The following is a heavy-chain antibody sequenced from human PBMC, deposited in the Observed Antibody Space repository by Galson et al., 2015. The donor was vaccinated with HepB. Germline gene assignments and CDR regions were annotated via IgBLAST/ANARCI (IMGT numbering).Heavy chain of an antibody. V-gene: IGHV3-30*03. Sequence: SLRLSCAASGFTFSSYAMHWVRQAPGKGLEWVAVISYDGSNKYYADSVKGRFTISRDNSKNTLFLQMNSVRAEDTAVYYCARGVDTRIGKLHYYGLDVWGQGTPVTVSS. CDR1: GFTFSSYA. CDR3: ARGVDTRIGKLHYYGLDV. J-gene: IGHJ6*02. D-gene: IGHD5-18*01. CDR2: ISYDGSNK.